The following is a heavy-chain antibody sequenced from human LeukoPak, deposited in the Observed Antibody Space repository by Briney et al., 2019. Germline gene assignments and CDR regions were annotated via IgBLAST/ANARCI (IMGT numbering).Heavy chain of an antibody. CDR1: GYTFTSYY. CDR3: AREGDIVVVPAAMRRNWFDL. D-gene: IGHD2-2*01. CDR2: INPSGGST. Sequence: ASVKVSCKASGYTFTSYYMHWVRQAPGQGLEWMGIINPSGGSTSYAQKFQGRVTMTRDMSTSTVYMELSSLRSEDTAVYYCAREGDIVVVPAAMRRNWFDLWGQGTLVTVSS. J-gene: IGHJ5*02. V-gene: IGHV1-46*01.